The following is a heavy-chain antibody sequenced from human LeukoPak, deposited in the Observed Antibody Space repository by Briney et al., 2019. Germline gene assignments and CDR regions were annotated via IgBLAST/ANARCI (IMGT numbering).Heavy chain of an antibody. CDR3: ATYDILLRANDY. J-gene: IGHJ4*02. Sequence: ASVKVSCKVSGYTLTELSMHWVRQAPGKGLEWMGGFDPEDGETIYAQKFQGRVTMTEDTSTDTAYMELSSLRSEDTAVYYCATYDILLRANDYWGQGTLVTVSS. CDR1: GYTLTELS. D-gene: IGHD3-9*01. CDR2: FDPEDGET. V-gene: IGHV1-24*01.